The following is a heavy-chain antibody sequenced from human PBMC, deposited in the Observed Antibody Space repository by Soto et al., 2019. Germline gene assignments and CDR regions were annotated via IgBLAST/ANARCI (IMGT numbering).Heavy chain of an antibody. CDR3: ARGYLGSFDY. Sequence: EVQLVESGGGLVQPGGSLRLSCAASGFTFSSYAVHWVRQPTRKGLEWVSVIGSAGDTYYPGSVKGRFTISRENAKNSLYLQMNSLRAEDTAVYYCARGYLGSFDYWGQGTLVTVSS. J-gene: IGHJ4*02. V-gene: IGHV3-13*01. CDR1: GFTFSSYA. CDR2: IGSAGDT. D-gene: IGHD7-27*01.